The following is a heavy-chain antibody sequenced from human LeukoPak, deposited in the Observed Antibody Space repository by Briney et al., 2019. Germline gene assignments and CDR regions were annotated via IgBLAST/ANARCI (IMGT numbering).Heavy chain of an antibody. D-gene: IGHD4-17*01. V-gene: IGHV3-48*03. CDR1: GFTFSSYE. J-gene: IGHJ4*02. Sequence: PGGSLRLSCAASGFTFSSYEMNWVRQAPGKGLEWVSYISSSGNTIYYADSVKGRFTISRDNAKNSLYLQMNSLRAEDTAVYYCAREAVTTPSFDYWGQGTLVTVSS. CDR2: ISSSGNTI. CDR3: AREAVTTPSFDY.